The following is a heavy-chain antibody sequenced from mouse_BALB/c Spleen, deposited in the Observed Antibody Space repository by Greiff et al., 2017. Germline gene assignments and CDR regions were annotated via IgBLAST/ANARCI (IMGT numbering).Heavy chain of an antibody. CDR1: GYTFTDYW. CDR2: IDTSDSYT. Sequence: VQLHQPGAELVMPGASVKMSCKASGYTFTDYWMHWVKQRPGQGLEWIGAIDTSDSYTSYNQKFKGKATLTVDESSSTAYMQLSSLTSEDSAVYYCARWGYDGKTRFDYWGQGTTLTVSS. V-gene: IGHV1-69*01. CDR3: ARWGYDGKTRFDY. D-gene: IGHD2-14*01. J-gene: IGHJ2*01.